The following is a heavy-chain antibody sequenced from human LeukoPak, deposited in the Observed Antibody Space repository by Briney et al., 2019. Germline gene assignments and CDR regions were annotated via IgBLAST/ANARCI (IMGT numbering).Heavy chain of an antibody. V-gene: IGHV3-30*18. CDR2: ISYDGSNK. CDR1: GFTFSSYG. D-gene: IGHD4-17*01. Sequence: GGSLRLSCAASGFTFSSYGMHWVRQAPGKGLEWVAVISYDGSNKYYADSVKGRFTISRDNSKNTLYLQMNSLRAEDTAVYYCAKDRGDYGVDAFDIWGQGTMVTVSP. J-gene: IGHJ3*02. CDR3: AKDRGDYGVDAFDI.